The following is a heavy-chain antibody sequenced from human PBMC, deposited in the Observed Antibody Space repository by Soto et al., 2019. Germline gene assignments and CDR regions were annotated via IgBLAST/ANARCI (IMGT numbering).Heavy chain of an antibody. CDR3: AKDHRNGGSRVDL. Sequence: QVQLVESGGGVVQPGRSLRLSCAGSGFSFKSHGMHWVRQAPGKGLEWVAFISYDGNNRNYADSVKGRFTISRDNSNDALYLQMSSLRGEDTAVYFCAKDHRNGGSRVDLWGQGTLVTVSA. V-gene: IGHV3-30*18. D-gene: IGHD2-15*01. CDR1: GFSFKSHG. J-gene: IGHJ5*02. CDR2: ISYDGNNR.